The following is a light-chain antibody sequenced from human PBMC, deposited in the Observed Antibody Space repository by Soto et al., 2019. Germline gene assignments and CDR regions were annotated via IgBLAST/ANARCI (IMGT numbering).Light chain of an antibody. CDR2: DVN. J-gene: IGLJ2*01. V-gene: IGLV2-14*03. CDR1: SRDIGAYNF. Sequence: QSALTQPASVSGSPGQSITISCTGTSRDIGAYNFVSWYQQHPGKDPKLMLYDVNIRPSGVSNRFSGSKSGNTASLTISGLQAEDEADYYCTSWTTSTTMIFGGGTKVTVL. CDR3: TSWTTSTTMI.